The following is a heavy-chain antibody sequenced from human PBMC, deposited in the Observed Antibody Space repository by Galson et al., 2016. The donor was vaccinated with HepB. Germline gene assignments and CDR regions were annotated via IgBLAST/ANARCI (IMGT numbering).Heavy chain of an antibody. J-gene: IGHJ4*02. D-gene: IGHD2-2*01. CDR3: ARDSGSRPGSGGFGY. CDR1: GFTVSSNY. Sequence: SLRLSCAASGFTVSSNYMSWVRQAPGKGLEWVSVIYSGGSTYHADSVKGRFTISTDNSKNTLYLQMNSLRAEDTAVYYCARDSGSRPGSGGFGYWGQGTLVTVSS. CDR2: IYSGGST. V-gene: IGHV3-53*01.